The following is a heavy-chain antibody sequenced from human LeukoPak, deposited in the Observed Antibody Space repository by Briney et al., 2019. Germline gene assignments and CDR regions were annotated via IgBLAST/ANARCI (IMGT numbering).Heavy chain of an antibody. D-gene: IGHD5-12*01. CDR2: ISGSGGST. Sequence: HPGGSLRLSCAASGFTFSSYAMSWVRQASGKGLEWVSAISGSGGSTYYADSVKGRFTISRDNSKNTLYLQMNSLRAEDTAVYYCAKRGGYSGYDLVYWGQGTLVTVSS. J-gene: IGHJ4*02. CDR1: GFTFSSYA. CDR3: AKRGGYSGYDLVY. V-gene: IGHV3-23*01.